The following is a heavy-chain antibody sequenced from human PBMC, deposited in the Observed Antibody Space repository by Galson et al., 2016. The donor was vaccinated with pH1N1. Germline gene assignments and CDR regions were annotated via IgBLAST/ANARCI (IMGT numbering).Heavy chain of an antibody. V-gene: IGHV3-23*01. CDR2: ISGSGGNT. CDR1: GFTFSSYA. CDR3: AKDLFVAHSSPTLIGYFDP. J-gene: IGHJ4*02. D-gene: IGHD3-22*01. Sequence: SLRLSCAASGFTFSSYAMSWVRQTPGKGLEWVSGISGSGGNTYYADSVKGRFTVSRDNSKDTMYLQMNSLRADDTAFYYCAKDLFVAHSSPTLIGYFDPWGQGTLVTVSS.